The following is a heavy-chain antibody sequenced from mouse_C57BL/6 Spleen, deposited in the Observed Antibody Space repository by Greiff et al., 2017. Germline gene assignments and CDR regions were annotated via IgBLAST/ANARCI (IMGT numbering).Heavy chain of an antibody. CDR1: GFTFSDYY. CDR2: INYDGSST. D-gene: IGHD1-2*01. J-gene: IGHJ2*01. CDR3: ARDRSSRLPYFDY. V-gene: IGHV5-16*01. Sequence: EVMLVESEGGLVQPGSSMKLSCTASGFTFSDYYMAWVRQVPEKGLELVANINYDGSSTYYLASLKSRFIISRDNAKNILYLQMSSLKSEDTATYYYARDRSSRLPYFDYWGQGTTLTVSS.